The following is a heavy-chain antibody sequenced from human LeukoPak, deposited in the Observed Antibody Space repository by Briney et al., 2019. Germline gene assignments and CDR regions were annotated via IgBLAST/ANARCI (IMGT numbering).Heavy chain of an antibody. Sequence: PGGSLRLSCAASGFIFTNYWMTWVRQAPGKGLEWVASIRQDGREKFYVDSVRGRFTISRDNAWDSLYLQMNSMRVEDTAVYYCAELGITMIGGVWGKGTTVTISS. V-gene: IGHV3-7*01. CDR2: IRQDGREK. CDR3: AELGITMIGGV. J-gene: IGHJ6*04. D-gene: IGHD3-10*02. CDR1: GFIFTNYW.